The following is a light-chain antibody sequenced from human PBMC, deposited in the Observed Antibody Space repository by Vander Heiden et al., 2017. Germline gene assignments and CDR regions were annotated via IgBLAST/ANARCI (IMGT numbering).Light chain of an antibody. CDR2: NNN. CDR1: SSNIGGNI. V-gene: IGLV1-44*01. J-gene: IGLJ3*02. Sequence: SLLTQPLPESGAPGPRVTISCSGSSSNIGGNIVIWYQQLPGTAPKLVIYNNNQRPSGLPDRFSGSKSGTSASLAISGLQSEDEADYYCATWDDSLNTWVFGGGTKLTVL. CDR3: ATWDDSLNTWV.